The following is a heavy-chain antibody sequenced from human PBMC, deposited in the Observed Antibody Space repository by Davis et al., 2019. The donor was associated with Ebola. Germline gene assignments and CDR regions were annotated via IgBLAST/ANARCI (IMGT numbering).Heavy chain of an antibody. CDR2: IWYDGSNK. J-gene: IGHJ6*04. Sequence: GESLKISCAASGFTFSSYGMHWVRQAPGKGLEWVAVIWYDGSNKYYADSVKGRFTISRDNSKNTLYLQMNSLRAEDTAVNYCARVHCSSTSCYQGDGMDVWGKGTTVTVSS. V-gene: IGHV3-33*01. D-gene: IGHD2-2*01. CDR3: ARVHCSSTSCYQGDGMDV. CDR1: GFTFSSYG.